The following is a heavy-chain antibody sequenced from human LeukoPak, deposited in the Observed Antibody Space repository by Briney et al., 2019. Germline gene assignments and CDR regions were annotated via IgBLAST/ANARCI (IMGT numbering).Heavy chain of an antibody. CDR2: ISSSSSYI. Sequence: PGGSLRLSCAASGFTFSSYSMKWVRQAPGKGLEWVSSISSSSSYIYYADSVKGRFTISRDNAKNSLYLQMNSLRAEDTAVYYCAIDLRSSGWYYFDYWGQGTLVTVSS. V-gene: IGHV3-21*01. J-gene: IGHJ4*02. D-gene: IGHD6-19*01. CDR3: AIDLRSSGWYYFDY. CDR1: GFTFSSYS.